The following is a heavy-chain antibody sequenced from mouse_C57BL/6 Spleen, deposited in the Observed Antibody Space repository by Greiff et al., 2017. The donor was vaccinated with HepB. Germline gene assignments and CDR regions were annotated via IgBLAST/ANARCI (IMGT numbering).Heavy chain of an antibody. J-gene: IGHJ4*01. CDR3: ARDYSYAMDY. CDR1: GYSITSGYY. V-gene: IGHV3-6*01. Sequence: DVHLVESGPGLVKPSQSLSLTCSVTGYSITSGYYWNWIRQFPGNKLEWMGYISYDGSNNYNPSLKNRISITRDTSKNQFFLKLNSVTTEDTATYYCARDYSYAMDYWGQGTSVTVSS. CDR2: ISYDGSN.